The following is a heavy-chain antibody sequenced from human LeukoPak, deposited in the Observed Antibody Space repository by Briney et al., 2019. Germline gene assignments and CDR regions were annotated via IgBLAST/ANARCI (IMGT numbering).Heavy chain of an antibody. Sequence: SETLSLTCAVSGGSISSSNWWSWVRQPPGKGLEWIGSIYYSGSTYYNPSLKSRVTISVDTSKNQFSLKLSSVTAADTAVYYCARWPADGTLDAFDIWGQGTMVTVSS. CDR2: IYYSGST. CDR3: ARWPADGTLDAFDI. D-gene: IGHD6-13*01. CDR1: GGSISSSNW. J-gene: IGHJ3*02. V-gene: IGHV4-4*02.